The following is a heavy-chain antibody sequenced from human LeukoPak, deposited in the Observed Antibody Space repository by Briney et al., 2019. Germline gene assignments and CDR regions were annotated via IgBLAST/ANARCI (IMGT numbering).Heavy chain of an antibody. Sequence: SETLSLTCTVSGGSISSSSYYWGWIRQPPGKGLEWIGEIYHRGSTNYNSSLKSRVTISVDMSKNQFSLKLSPVTAADTAVYHCARRPVGATSIGFDYWGEGTLVTVSS. CDR2: IYHRGST. J-gene: IGHJ4*02. CDR1: GGSISSSSYY. D-gene: IGHD1-26*01. V-gene: IGHV4-39*07. CDR3: ARRPVGATSIGFDY.